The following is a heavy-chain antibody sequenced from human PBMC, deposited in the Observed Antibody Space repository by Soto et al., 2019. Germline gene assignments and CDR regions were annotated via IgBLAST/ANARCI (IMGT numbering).Heavy chain of an antibody. J-gene: IGHJ5*02. V-gene: IGHV1-69*12. Sequence: QVQLVQSGAEVKKPGSSVKVSCKASGGTFSSYAISWVRQAPGQGLEWMGGIIPIFGTANYAQKFQGRVTITAXXSXSXAYMELSSLRSEDTAVYYCASLRYSSGWYGHNWFDPWGQGTLVTVSS. CDR2: IIPIFGTA. CDR1: GGTFSSYA. CDR3: ASLRYSSGWYGHNWFDP. D-gene: IGHD6-19*01.